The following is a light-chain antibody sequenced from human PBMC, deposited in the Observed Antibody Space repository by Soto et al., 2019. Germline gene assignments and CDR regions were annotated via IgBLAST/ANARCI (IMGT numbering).Light chain of an antibody. CDR3: SSYTSSSTYV. V-gene: IGLV2-14*01. CDR2: EVS. J-gene: IGLJ1*01. CDR1: SSDVGGYNY. Sequence: QSALTQPASVSGSPGQSITISCTGTSSDVGGYNYVSWYQQHPGKAPKLMIYEVSNRPSGVSNRFSGSKSGNTASLTISGLQAEEEADYYCSSYTSSSTYVLGTATKV.